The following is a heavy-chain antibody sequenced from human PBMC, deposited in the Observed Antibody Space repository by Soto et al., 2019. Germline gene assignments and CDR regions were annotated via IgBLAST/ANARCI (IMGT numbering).Heavy chain of an antibody. V-gene: IGHV4-31*03. D-gene: IGHD4-17*01. CDR2: IYYSGST. CDR3: AGNYGGNSREYFQH. CDR1: GGSISSGGYY. J-gene: IGHJ1*01. Sequence: SLTCTVSGGSISSGGYYWSWIRQHPGKGLEWIGYIYYSGSTYYNPSLKSRVTISVDASKNQFSLTLSSVTAADTAVYYCAGNYGGNSREYFQHWGQGTLVTVSS.